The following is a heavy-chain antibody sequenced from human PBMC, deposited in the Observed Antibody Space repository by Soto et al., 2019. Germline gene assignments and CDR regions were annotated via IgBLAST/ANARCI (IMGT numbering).Heavy chain of an antibody. D-gene: IGHD5-12*01. Sequence: EVQLVESGGGLVQPGGSLRLSCAASRFTFSSYEMNWVRQAPGKGLEWVSYISSSGSSIYYADSVKGRFTISRDNAKNSLYLQMNSLRAEDTAVYYCARGGSSGYDYFDYWGQGTLVTVSS. V-gene: IGHV3-48*03. J-gene: IGHJ4*02. CDR1: RFTFSSYE. CDR3: ARGGSSGYDYFDY. CDR2: ISSSGSSI.